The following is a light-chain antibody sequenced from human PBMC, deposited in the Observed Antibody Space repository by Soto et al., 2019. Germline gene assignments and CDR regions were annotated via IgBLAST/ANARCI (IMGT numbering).Light chain of an antibody. CDR1: QSISSW. CDR3: QQYNSYAT. V-gene: IGKV1-5*01. J-gene: IGKJ1*01. CDR2: DAS. Sequence: DIQMTQSPSTLSASVGDRVTSTCRASQSISSWLAWYQQKPGKAPKLLIYDASSLESGVPSRFSGSGSGIEFTLTISSLQPDDFATYYCQQYNSYATFGQGTTGDIK.